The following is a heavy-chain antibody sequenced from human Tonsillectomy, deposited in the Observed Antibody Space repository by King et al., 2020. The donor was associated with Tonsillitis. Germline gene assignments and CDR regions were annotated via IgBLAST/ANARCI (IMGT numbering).Heavy chain of an antibody. V-gene: IGHV3-23*04. D-gene: IGHD1-14*01. CDR1: GFTFGSYA. CDR3: ARGGVNLFDY. CDR2: ISGSGGNT. Sequence: VQLVESGGGLVQPGGSLRLPCAASGFTFGSYAMSWVRQAPGEGLEWVSGISGSGGNTYYADSVKGRFTISRDNSKNTLYLQMNSLRAEDTAVYYCARGGVNLFDYWGQGTLVTVSS. J-gene: IGHJ4*02.